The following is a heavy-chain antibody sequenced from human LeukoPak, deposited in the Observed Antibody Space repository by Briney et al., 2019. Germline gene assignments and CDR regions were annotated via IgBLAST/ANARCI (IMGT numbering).Heavy chain of an antibody. D-gene: IGHD6-19*01. CDR1: GGSFSGYY. Sequence: SGTLSLTCAVYGGSFSGYYWNWVRQPPGKGLEWIGNIYYTGSTYYNASLQSRVTISIDMSKNQFSLRLSSVTAADTAMYYCVKSGGYGLIDYWGQGTLVTVSS. J-gene: IGHJ4*02. CDR2: IYYTGST. CDR3: VKSGGYGLIDY. V-gene: IGHV4-34*01.